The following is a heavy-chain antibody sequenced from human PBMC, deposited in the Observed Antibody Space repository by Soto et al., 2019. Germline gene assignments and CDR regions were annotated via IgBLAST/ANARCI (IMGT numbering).Heavy chain of an antibody. V-gene: IGHV4-30-2*06. CDR1: GASITYGGYS. J-gene: IGHJ4*02. D-gene: IGHD5-12*01. CDR3: VRGGGNDPFEY. CDR2: ITHLDNT. Sequence: QLRLQESGSGVVETSESLSLTCTVFGASITYGGYSWSWIRQSPGRGLEWIGHITHLDNTYFNPSFKSRLSMSIDRAKNQFSLKLTSMTAADKGRYFCVRGGGNDPFEYWGQGILVTVSS.